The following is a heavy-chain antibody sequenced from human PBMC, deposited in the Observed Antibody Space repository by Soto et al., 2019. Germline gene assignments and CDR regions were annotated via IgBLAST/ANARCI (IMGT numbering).Heavy chain of an antibody. D-gene: IGHD3-9*01. CDR3: ARHGVYRSWLYGMDV. CDR1: GNSFNSYW. CDR2: IYSGDSAT. Sequence: WESLKISCQGSGNSFNSYWIGRVPQTPRKGPEWMGIIYSGDSATRYSPSFQGQVISRVDKSLRAAYLQWSSLKASDTAMYYCARHGVYRSWLYGMDVWGQGTTVTVSS. J-gene: IGHJ6*02. V-gene: IGHV5-51*01.